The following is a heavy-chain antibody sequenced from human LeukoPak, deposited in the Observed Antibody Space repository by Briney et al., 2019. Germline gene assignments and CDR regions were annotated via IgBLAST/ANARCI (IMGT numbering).Heavy chain of an antibody. CDR1: GFTLSSYA. J-gene: IGHJ4*02. CDR2: TTGGGENT. D-gene: IGHD3-22*01. V-gene: IGHV3-23*01. CDR3: ARARYYGSGGPIDY. Sequence: PGGSLRLSCAASGFTLSSYAMTWVRQAPGKGLEWVSTTTGGGENTYYADSVKGRFTISRDRSKNSLSLQMSSLRAEDTAVYYCARARYYGSGGPIDYWGQGTLVTVSS.